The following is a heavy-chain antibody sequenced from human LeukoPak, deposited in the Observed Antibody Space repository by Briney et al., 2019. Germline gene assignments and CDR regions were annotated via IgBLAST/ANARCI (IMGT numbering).Heavy chain of an antibody. CDR1: GFTFSSYA. CDR3: ARDERLYYDSSGYWPGDY. Sequence: GGSLRLSCAASGFTFSSYAMHWVRQAPGKGLEWVAVISYDGSNKYYADSVKGRFTIPRDNSKNTLYLQMNSLRAEDTAVYYCARDERLYYDSSGYWPGDYWGQGTLVTVSS. CDR2: ISYDGSNK. V-gene: IGHV3-30-3*01. D-gene: IGHD3-22*01. J-gene: IGHJ4*02.